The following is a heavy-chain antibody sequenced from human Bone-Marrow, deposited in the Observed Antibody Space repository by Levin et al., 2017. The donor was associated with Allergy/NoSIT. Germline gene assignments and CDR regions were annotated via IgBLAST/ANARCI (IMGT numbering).Heavy chain of an antibody. Sequence: PGESLKISCEATGYTFTDHYIHWVRQAPGQGFEWMGWVNCNSGHTHYAQKFQDRVTMTRDTSITTAYIEMTSLRFDDTALYFCARNDYGDYVQNFDYWGQGTLVTVSS. CDR2: VNCNSGHT. CDR1: GYTFTDHY. J-gene: IGHJ4*02. V-gene: IGHV1-2*02. D-gene: IGHD4-17*01. CDR3: ARNDYGDYVQNFDY.